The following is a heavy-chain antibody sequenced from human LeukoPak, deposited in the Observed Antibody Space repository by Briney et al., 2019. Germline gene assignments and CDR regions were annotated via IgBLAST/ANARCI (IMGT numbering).Heavy chain of an antibody. V-gene: IGHV1-18*01. D-gene: IGHD3-10*01. CDR1: GYTFTSYG. Sequence: EASVKVSCKASGYTFTSYGISWVRQAPGQGLEWMGWISAYNGNTNYAQKLQGRVTMTTDTSTSTAYMELRSLRSDDTAVYYCARADDFITMVRGVVRGVPDYWGQGTLVTVSS. CDR2: ISAYNGNT. J-gene: IGHJ4*02. CDR3: ARADDFITMVRGVVRGVPDY.